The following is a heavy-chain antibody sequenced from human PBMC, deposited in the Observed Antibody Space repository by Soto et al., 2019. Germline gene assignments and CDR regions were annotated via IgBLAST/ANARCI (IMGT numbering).Heavy chain of an antibody. CDR1: GYTFINYG. Sequence: ASVKVSCKTSGYTFINYGISWVRQAPGQGPEWMGWISPYNDDTKYAQKFQGRVTMTTDTSTRTAYMEMRSLRSDDTAVYYCARGTSGYDYYFDYWGQGTLVTVSS. D-gene: IGHD5-12*01. CDR2: ISPYNDDT. V-gene: IGHV1-18*01. CDR3: ARGTSGYDYYFDY. J-gene: IGHJ4*02.